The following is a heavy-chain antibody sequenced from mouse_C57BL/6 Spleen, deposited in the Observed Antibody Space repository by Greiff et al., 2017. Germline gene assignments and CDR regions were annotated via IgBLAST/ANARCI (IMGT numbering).Heavy chain of an antibody. CDR1: GYTFTSYW. CDR2: IHPNSGST. D-gene: IGHD1-1*01. J-gene: IGHJ4*01. V-gene: IGHV1-64*01. CDR3: ARTTVGDYAMDY. Sequence: QVQLQQPGAELVKPGASVKLSCKASGYTFTSYWMHWVKQRPGQGLEWIGMIHPNSGSTNYNEKFKSKATLTVDNSSSTAYMQLSSLTSEDSAVYYCARTTVGDYAMDYWGQGTSVTVSS.